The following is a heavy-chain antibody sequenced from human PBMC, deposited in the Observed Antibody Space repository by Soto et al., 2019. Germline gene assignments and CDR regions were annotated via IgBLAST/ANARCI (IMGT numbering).Heavy chain of an antibody. CDR1: GFTFSSYA. D-gene: IGHD3-3*01. CDR2: ISYDGSNK. J-gene: IGHJ6*02. V-gene: IGHV3-30-3*01. Sequence: GGSLRLSCAASGFTFSSYAMHWVRQAPGKGLEWVAVISYDGSNKYYADSVKGRFTISRDNSKNTLYLQMNSLRAEDTAVYYCATKDRLEWFEYGMDVWGQGTTVTVSS. CDR3: ATKDRLEWFEYGMDV.